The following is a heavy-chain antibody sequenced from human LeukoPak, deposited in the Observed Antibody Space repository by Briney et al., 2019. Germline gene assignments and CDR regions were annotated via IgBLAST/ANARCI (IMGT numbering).Heavy chain of an antibody. D-gene: IGHD6-13*01. CDR1: GYTLTELS. CDR3: ARSTGYSSSWYDY. V-gene: IGHV1-24*01. Sequence: GASVKVSCKVSGYTLTELSMHWVRQAPGKGLEWMGGFDPEDGETIYAQKFQGRVTITADKSTSTAYMELSSLRSEDTAVYYCARSTGYSSSWYDYWGQGTLVTVSS. J-gene: IGHJ4*02. CDR2: FDPEDGET.